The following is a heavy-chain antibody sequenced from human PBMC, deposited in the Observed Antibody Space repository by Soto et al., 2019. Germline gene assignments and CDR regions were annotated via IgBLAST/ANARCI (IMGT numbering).Heavy chain of an antibody. J-gene: IGHJ5*02. Sequence: QVQLVQSGAEVKKPGASVKVSCKASGYTFTSYDINWVRQATGQGLEWMGWMNPNSGKTGYAQKFQGRVTMTRNTSISTAYKELSSLRSEDTAVYYCALGYCSGGSCSNWFDPWGQGTLVTVSS. D-gene: IGHD2-15*01. CDR2: MNPNSGKT. CDR3: ALGYCSGGSCSNWFDP. CDR1: GYTFTSYD. V-gene: IGHV1-8*01.